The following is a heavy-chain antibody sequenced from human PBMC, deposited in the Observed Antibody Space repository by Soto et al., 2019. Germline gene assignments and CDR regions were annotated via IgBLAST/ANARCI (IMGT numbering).Heavy chain of an antibody. CDR3: ARSLRGYSGYSGY. D-gene: IGHD5-12*01. CDR1: GFTFSDYY. CDR2: ISSSGSDT. Sequence: PGGCLRLSCAASGFTFSDYYMSWIRQAPGKGLEWASYISSSGSDTNYADSVKGRFTVSRDNAKNSLYLQMNSLRAEDTAVYYCARSLRGYSGYSGYWGQGTLVTVSS. V-gene: IGHV3-11*03. J-gene: IGHJ4*02.